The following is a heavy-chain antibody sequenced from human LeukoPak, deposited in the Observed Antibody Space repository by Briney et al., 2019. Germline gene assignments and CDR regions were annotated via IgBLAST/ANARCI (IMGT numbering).Heavy chain of an antibody. J-gene: IGHJ5*02. Sequence: SETLSLTCAVSGYSISSGYYWGWIRQPPGKGLEWIGSIYHSGSTYYNPSIKSRVTISVDTSKNQFSLKLSSVTAADTAVYYCARDLTQQLVPRGWFDPWGQGTLVTVSS. CDR1: GYSISSGYY. CDR3: ARDLTQQLVPRGWFDP. D-gene: IGHD6-13*01. V-gene: IGHV4-38-2*02. CDR2: IYHSGST.